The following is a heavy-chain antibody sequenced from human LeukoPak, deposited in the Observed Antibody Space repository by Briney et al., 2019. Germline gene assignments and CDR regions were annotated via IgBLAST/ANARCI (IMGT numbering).Heavy chain of an antibody. Sequence: ASETLSLTCTVSGGSISSYYWSWIRQPPGKGLEWIGYIYYSGSTNYNPSLKSRVTISVDTSKNQFSLKLSSETAADTAVYYCASEGEYYYGSGSYYNGWGQGTLVTVSS. CDR2: IYYSGST. CDR1: GGSISSYY. J-gene: IGHJ4*02. V-gene: IGHV4-59*01. D-gene: IGHD3-10*01. CDR3: ASEGEYYYGSGSYYNG.